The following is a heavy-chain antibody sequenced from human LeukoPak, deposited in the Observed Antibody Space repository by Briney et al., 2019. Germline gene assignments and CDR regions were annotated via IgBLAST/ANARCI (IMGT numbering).Heavy chain of an antibody. V-gene: IGHV3-74*01. Sequence: GGSLRLSCAASGFTFSSYWMHWVRQAPGKGLVWVSRITPDGTSTTYADSVKGRFTISRDNAKNTLYVQMNSLRAEDTAVYYCATNGAEQWLVRGNWFDPWGQGTLVTVSS. CDR2: ITPDGTST. D-gene: IGHD6-19*01. CDR3: ATNGAEQWLVRGNWFDP. CDR1: GFTFSSYW. J-gene: IGHJ5*02.